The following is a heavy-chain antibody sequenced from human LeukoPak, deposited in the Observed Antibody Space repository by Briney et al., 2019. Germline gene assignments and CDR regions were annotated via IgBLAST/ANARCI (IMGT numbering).Heavy chain of an antibody. V-gene: IGHV1-2*02. CDR3: ARDGSSSWFPDYYYYYMDV. D-gene: IGHD6-13*01. CDR2: INPNSGGT. J-gene: IGHJ6*03. Sequence: GASVKVSCKASGYTFTGYYMHWVRQAPGQGLEWMGWINPNSGGTNYAQKLRGRVTMTTDTSTSTAYMELRSLRSDDTAVYYCARDGSSSWFPDYYYYYMDVWGKGTTVTVSS. CDR1: GYTFTGYY.